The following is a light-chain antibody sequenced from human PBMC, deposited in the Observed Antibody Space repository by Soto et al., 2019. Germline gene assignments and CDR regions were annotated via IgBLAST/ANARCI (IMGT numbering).Light chain of an antibody. J-gene: IGKJ1*01. Sequence: IVLTHSPGTLSFSPGEIATLSFRASQSVSNNYLAWYQQKPGQAPRLLIYGASHRATGIPDRFSGSGSGTDFTLTISRLEPEDFAVYYCQQYGRSPRTFGQGTKVDIK. V-gene: IGKV3-20*01. CDR1: QSVSNNY. CDR3: QQYGRSPRT. CDR2: GAS.